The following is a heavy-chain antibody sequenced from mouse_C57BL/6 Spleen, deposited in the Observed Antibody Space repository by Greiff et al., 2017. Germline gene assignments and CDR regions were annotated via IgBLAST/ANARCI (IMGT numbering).Heavy chain of an antibody. CDR3: ATTLGVTGFAY. V-gene: IGHV1-82*01. Sequence: VQLQQSGPELVKPGASVKISCKASGYAFSSSWMNWVKQRPGKGLEWIGRIYPGDGDTNYNGKFKGKATLTVDKSSSTAYMQLSSLTSEDSAVYYCATTLGVTGFAYWGQGTLVTVSA. CDR2: IYPGDGDT. J-gene: IGHJ3*01. D-gene: IGHD2-1*01. CDR1: GYAFSSSW.